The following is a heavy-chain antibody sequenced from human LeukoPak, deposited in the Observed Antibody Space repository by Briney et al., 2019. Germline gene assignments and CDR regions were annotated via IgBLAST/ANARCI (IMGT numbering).Heavy chain of an antibody. CDR3: ARELTNHFRSGPGFDY. Sequence: GGSLRLSCAASGFTFSSYWMSWVRQAPGKGLEWVANIKQDGSEKYYVDSVKGRFTISRDNAKNSLYLQMNSLRAEDTAVYYCARELTNHFRSGPGFDYWGQGTLVTVSS. D-gene: IGHD3-3*02. CDR2: IKQDGSEK. J-gene: IGHJ4*02. V-gene: IGHV3-7*01. CDR1: GFTFSSYW.